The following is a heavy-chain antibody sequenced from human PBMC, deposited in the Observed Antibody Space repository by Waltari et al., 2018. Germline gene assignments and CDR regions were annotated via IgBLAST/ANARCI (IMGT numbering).Heavy chain of an antibody. CDR2: IFYSGNT. CDR1: VGSINSYY. D-gene: IGHD2-21*02. V-gene: IGHV4-59*01. J-gene: IGHJ4*02. Sequence: QVQLQESGPGLVKPSETLSLTCTVSVGSINSYYWSWIRQPPGKGLEWIGYIFYSGNTNYRPSLKSRVTMSLDMSKNQFSLKLTSVTAADTAVYYCARVHPTYCGGDCTYFDLWGQGALVTVSS. CDR3: ARVHPTYCGGDCTYFDL.